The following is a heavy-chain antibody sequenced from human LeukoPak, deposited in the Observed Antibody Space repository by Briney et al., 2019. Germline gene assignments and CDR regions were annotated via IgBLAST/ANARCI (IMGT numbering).Heavy chain of an antibody. Sequence: GGSLRLSCAASGFTFSNYWMSWVRQAPGKGLEWVASTKQDGSVKQYVDSVKGRFAISRDNAKDSLYLQMNSLRAEDTAVYYCARDGGWIVAAGTTKWLDSWGQGSLVTVSS. CDR3: ARDGGWIVAAGTTKWLDS. V-gene: IGHV3-7*01. CDR2: TKQDGSVK. J-gene: IGHJ5*01. CDR1: GFTFSNYW. D-gene: IGHD1-1*01.